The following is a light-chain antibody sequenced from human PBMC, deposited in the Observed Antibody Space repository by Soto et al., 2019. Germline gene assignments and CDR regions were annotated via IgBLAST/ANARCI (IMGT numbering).Light chain of an antibody. CDR3: ASWDDSLNGPV. V-gene: IGLV1-44*01. CDR2: TNT. J-gene: IGLJ1*01. Sequence: QSVLTHPPSASGTPGQRVTISCSGSSSNVGGNPVNWYQHVPTTAPKLLIDTNTQRPSGVPDRFSGSKSVTSASLAISGLQSEDEADYYCASWDDSLNGPVFGTGTKVTVL. CDR1: SSNVGGNP.